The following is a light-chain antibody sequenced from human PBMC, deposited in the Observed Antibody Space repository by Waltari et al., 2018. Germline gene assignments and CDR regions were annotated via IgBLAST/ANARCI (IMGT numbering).Light chain of an antibody. CDR1: QSLSIY. CDR2: HAS. J-gene: IGKJ1*01. V-gene: IGKV3-20*01. Sequence: EIVLTQSPGTLSLSPGERANLSCRASQSLSIYLAWYQQKPGRAPRLLIYHASSRATGVPDRFSGSGSGTDFSLTISRLEPEDFAVYYCQHYVSLPVTFGQGTKVEIK. CDR3: QHYVSLPVT.